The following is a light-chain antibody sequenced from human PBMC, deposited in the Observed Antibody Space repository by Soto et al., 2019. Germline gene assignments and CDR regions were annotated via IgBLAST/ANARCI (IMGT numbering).Light chain of an antibody. V-gene: IGKV1-39*01. Sequence: DIQMTQSPSSLSASVGDRVTITCRASQSIGNYLNWYQHKPGKAPNLLIYAASTLHSGVPSRFSGSGSGTHFTLTISSLQPEDFATYYCQQTYSSPETFAQGTKVEI. J-gene: IGKJ1*01. CDR3: QQTYSSPET. CDR1: QSIGNY. CDR2: AAS.